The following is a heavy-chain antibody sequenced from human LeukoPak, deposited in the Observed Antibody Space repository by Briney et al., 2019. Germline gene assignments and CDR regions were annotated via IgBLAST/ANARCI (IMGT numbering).Heavy chain of an antibody. Sequence: GGSLRLSCAASGFTFSNAWMSWVRQAPGKGLEWVDRIKSKTDGGTTDYAAPVKGRFTISRDDSKNTLYLQMNSLKTEDTAVYYCTTVSVVVTAIRGYWGQGTLVTVSS. D-gene: IGHD2-21*02. V-gene: IGHV3-15*01. J-gene: IGHJ4*02. CDR1: GFTFSNAW. CDR3: TTVSVVVTAIRGY. CDR2: IKSKTDGGTT.